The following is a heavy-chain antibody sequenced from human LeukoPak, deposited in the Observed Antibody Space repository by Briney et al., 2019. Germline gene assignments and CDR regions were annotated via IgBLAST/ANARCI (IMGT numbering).Heavy chain of an antibody. J-gene: IGHJ3*02. CDR3: ATDSGRNDAFDI. D-gene: IGHD3-10*01. CDR2: INAGNGNT. Sequence: GASVNVSCRASGYTFTSYAMNWVRQAPGQRLEWMGWINAGNGNTKYSQKFQGRVTMTEDTSTDTAYMELSSLRSEDTAVYYCATDSGRNDAFDIWGQGTMVTVSS. V-gene: IGHV1-3*01. CDR1: GYTFTSYA.